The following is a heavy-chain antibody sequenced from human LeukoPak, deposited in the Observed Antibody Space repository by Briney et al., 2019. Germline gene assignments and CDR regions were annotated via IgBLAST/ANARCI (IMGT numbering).Heavy chain of an antibody. Sequence: SVKVSCKASGGTFISYAISWVRQAPGQGLEWMGGIIPIFGTANYAQKFQGRVTITADESTSTAYMELSSLRSEDTAVYYCARGGGGNNDYYYYYGMDVWGQGTTVIVSS. CDR2: IIPIFGTA. CDR1: GGTFISYA. V-gene: IGHV1-69*13. CDR3: ARGGGGNNDYYYYYGMDV. J-gene: IGHJ6*02. D-gene: IGHD4-23*01.